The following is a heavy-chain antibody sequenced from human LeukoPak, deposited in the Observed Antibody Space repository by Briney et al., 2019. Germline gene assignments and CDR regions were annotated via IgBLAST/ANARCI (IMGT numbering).Heavy chain of an antibody. CDR3: AGDFSLSRSSDY. D-gene: IGHD2-15*01. Sequence: KPGGSLRLSCAVSGLTVSSNYMSWVRQAPGKGLEWVSSITGSSDFMSYADSVKGRFTISRDNARNSLYLQMNSLGAEDTAVYYCAGDFSLSRSSDYWGQGTLVTVSS. J-gene: IGHJ4*02. V-gene: IGHV3-21*06. CDR1: GLTVSSNY. CDR2: ITGSSDFM.